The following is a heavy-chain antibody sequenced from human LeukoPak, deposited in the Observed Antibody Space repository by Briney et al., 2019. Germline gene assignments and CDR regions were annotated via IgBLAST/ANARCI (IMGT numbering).Heavy chain of an antibody. Sequence: GGSLRLSCAASGFTFISYGIHWVRQAPGKGLEWVAVIWYDGSNKYYADSVKGRFTISRDNSKNTLYLQMNSLRAEDTAVYYCAKGYCTNGVCYHFDYWGQGTLVTVSS. CDR2: IWYDGSNK. CDR3: AKGYCTNGVCYHFDY. D-gene: IGHD2-8*01. CDR1: GFTFISYG. V-gene: IGHV3-33*06. J-gene: IGHJ4*02.